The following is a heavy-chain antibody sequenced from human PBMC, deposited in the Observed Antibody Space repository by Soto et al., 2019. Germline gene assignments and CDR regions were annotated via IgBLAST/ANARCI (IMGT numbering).Heavy chain of an antibody. D-gene: IGHD3-3*01. V-gene: IGHV4-59*08. J-gene: IGHJ4*02. Sequence: PSETLSLTCTVSGGSISSDYWSWIRQPPGKGLEWIGYIYYSGSTNYNPSLKSRVTISVDTSKNQFSLKLSSVTAADTAVYYCARHFDFWSGYIDYWGQGTLVTVSS. CDR2: IYYSGST. CDR1: GGSISSDY. CDR3: ARHFDFWSGYIDY.